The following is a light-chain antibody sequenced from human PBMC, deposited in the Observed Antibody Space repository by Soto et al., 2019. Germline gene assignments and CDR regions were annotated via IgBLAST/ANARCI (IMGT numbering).Light chain of an antibody. V-gene: IGKV1-5*01. J-gene: IGKJ1*01. CDR2: DAS. CDR1: QSISSW. CDR3: QQYNSYSRWT. Sequence: DIQMTQSPSTLSASVGDRVTITCRASQSISSWLDWYQQKPGKAPKLLIYDASSLESGVPSRFSGSGSGTEFTLTISSLQPDVFASYYCQQYNSYSRWTFGQGTKVEIK.